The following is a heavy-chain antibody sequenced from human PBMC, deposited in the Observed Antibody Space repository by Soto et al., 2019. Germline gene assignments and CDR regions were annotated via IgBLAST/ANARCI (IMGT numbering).Heavy chain of an antibody. CDR3: ASTTSGSNYRYYYYGMDV. Sequence: ASVKVSCKASGYTFTSYAMHWVRQAPGQRLEWMGWINAGNGNTKYSQKFQGRVTITRDTSASTAYMELSSLRSEDTAVYYCASTTSGSNYRYYYYGMDVCGQETTVTFSS. CDR2: INAGNGNT. CDR1: GYTFTSYA. J-gene: IGHJ6*02. D-gene: IGHD1-26*01. V-gene: IGHV1-3*01.